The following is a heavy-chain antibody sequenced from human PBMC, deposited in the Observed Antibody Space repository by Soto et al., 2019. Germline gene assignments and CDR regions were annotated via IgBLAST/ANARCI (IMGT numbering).Heavy chain of an antibody. D-gene: IGHD5-12*01. V-gene: IGHV1-3*01. CDR2: INAGNGKT. J-gene: IGHJ4*02. CDR1: GYSFSDFA. Sequence: ASVKVSCKASGYSFSDFAVHWVRQAPGQRPEWMGWINAGNGKTKYSQNFQGRFTIARDTSASTAYMDLSSLTSEDAAVYYCARGRGVATTAVSYFDYWGKETQVPVSS. CDR3: ARGRGVATTAVSYFDY.